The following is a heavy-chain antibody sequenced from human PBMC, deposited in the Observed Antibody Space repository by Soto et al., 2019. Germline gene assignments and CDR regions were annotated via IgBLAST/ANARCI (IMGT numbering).Heavy chain of an antibody. Sequence: SETLSLTCAVSGGSISSYYWSWIRQTAGKGLEWIGRIYPSGNTNYNPSLKSRVTMSIDTSKNQLSLKLRSVTAADTAVYFCAGDEGYYYSGVDVWGQGTAVTSP. CDR2: IYPSGNT. CDR3: AGDEGYYYSGVDV. CDR1: GGSISSYY. J-gene: IGHJ6*02. V-gene: IGHV4-4*07.